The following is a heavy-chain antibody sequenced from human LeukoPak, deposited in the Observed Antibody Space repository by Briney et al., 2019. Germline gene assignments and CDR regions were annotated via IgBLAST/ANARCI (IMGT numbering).Heavy chain of an antibody. D-gene: IGHD5-24*01. CDR1: GGSISSYY. Sequence: SETLSLTCTVSGGSISSYYWSWIRQPPGKGLEWIGYIYYSGSTNYNPSLKSRVTISVDTSKNQFSLKLSSVTAADTAVYYCAKGDGYKNFDYWGQGTLVAVSS. J-gene: IGHJ4*02. CDR2: IYYSGST. V-gene: IGHV4-59*01. CDR3: AKGDGYKNFDY.